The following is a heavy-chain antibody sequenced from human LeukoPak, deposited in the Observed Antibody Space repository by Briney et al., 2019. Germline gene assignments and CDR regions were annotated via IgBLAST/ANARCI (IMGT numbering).Heavy chain of an antibody. CDR3: ARKTDHQTGGDY. CDR1: GFTFSSYA. J-gene: IGHJ4*02. D-gene: IGHD1-1*01. V-gene: IGHV3-30-3*01. Sequence: GGSLRLSCAASGFTFSSYAMHWVRQAPGKGLEWVAVISYDGTYKYYADSVKGRFIISRDNSKNTLYLQMNSLRAEDTAVYYCARKTDHQTGGDYWGQGTLVTVSS. CDR2: ISYDGTYK.